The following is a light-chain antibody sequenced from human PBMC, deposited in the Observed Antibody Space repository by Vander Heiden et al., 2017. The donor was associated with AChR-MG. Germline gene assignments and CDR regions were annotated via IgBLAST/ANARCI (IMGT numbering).Light chain of an antibody. CDR1: RTINTF. V-gene: IGKV1-39*01. CDR3: QQTVSIPLT. J-gene: IGKJ2*01. CDR2: GAS. Sequence: DIQMTQSPSSLSASVGDRVTITCRASRTINTFLNWFQQKPGMAPKLLIYGASSLQSGVPSRFRGSGSGADFTLTISSLQPEDFATYYCQQTVSIPLTFGQGTKLDI.